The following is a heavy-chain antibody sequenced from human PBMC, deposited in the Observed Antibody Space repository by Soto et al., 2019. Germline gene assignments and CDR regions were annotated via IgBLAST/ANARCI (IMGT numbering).Heavy chain of an antibody. V-gene: IGHV1-69*13. CDR1: GGTFSSYA. Sequence: SVKVSCKASGGTFSSYAISWVRQAPGQGLEWMGGIIPIFGTANYAQKFQGRVTITADESTSTAYMELSSLRSEDTAVYYCARHRVTMVRGVIRSAYYYYYCMDVRGQGTTVTVSS. CDR3: ARHRVTMVRGVIRSAYYYYYCMDV. J-gene: IGHJ6*02. D-gene: IGHD3-10*01. CDR2: IIPIFGTA.